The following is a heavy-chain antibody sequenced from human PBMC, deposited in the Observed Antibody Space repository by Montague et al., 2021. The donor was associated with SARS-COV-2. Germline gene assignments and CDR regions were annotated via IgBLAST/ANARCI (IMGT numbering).Heavy chain of an antibody. CDR1: GFVFDDLY. J-gene: IGHJ5*02. Sequence: SLRLSCAASGFVFDDLYMGWVRQAPGKGLEWVGHRRHKTGSFDTDYAASVRGRFTISRDESKSILYLQMNSLKNEDIAVYYCVRERWYRFDAGGQGTLVTVSS. CDR2: RRHKTGSFDT. CDR3: VRERWYRFDA. V-gene: IGHV3-72*01. D-gene: IGHD4-23*01.